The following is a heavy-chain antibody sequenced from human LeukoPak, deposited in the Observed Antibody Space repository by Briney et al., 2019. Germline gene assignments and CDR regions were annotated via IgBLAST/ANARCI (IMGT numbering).Heavy chain of an antibody. V-gene: IGHV3-33*06. J-gene: IGHJ4*02. D-gene: IGHD4-17*01. CDR2: IWHDGSHA. CDR1: GFSFSNYG. Sequence: GGSLRLSCAASGFSFSNYGFHWVSQTPGKGLEWVAVIWHDGSHAYYSDSVKGRFTISRDNAKNTVYLQMDSLRVEDTAIYYCAQDNDAYGDSYFDSWGQGTLVTVSS. CDR3: AQDNDAYGDSYFDS.